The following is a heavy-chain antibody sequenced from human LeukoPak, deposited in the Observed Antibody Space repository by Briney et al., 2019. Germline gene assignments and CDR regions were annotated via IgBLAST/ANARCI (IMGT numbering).Heavy chain of an antibody. V-gene: IGHV1-18*04. Sequence: ASVKVSCKASGYTFTSCGISWVRQAPGQGLEWMGWISAYNGNTNYAQKLQGRVTITADESTSTAYMELSSLRSEDTAVYYCASSRYDYGDYVPYYGMDVWGKGTTVTVSS. CDR2: ISAYNGNT. CDR1: GYTFTSCG. J-gene: IGHJ6*04. CDR3: ASSRYDYGDYVPYYGMDV. D-gene: IGHD4-17*01.